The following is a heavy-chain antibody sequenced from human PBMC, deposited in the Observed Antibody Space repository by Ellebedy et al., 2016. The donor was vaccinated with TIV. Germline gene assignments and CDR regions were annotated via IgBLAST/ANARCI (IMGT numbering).Heavy chain of an antibody. CDR1: GYTFTSFG. J-gene: IGHJ5*02. CDR3: ARDWEWSAAKDLFDP. CDR2: INTYDGRT. Sequence: ASVKVSXXASGYTFTSFGISWVRQAPGQGLEWMGWINTYDGRTNYAKKFQGRVAMTTDTSTPTAYMELRTLTSDDTAVYYCARDWEWSAAKDLFDPWGQGTLVIVSS. V-gene: IGHV1-18*01. D-gene: IGHD3-3*01.